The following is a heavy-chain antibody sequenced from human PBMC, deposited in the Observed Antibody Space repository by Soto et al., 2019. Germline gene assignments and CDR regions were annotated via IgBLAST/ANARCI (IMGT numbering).Heavy chain of an antibody. CDR3: ARDNRDYGDYVDAFDI. Sequence: SQTLSLTCAISGDSVSSNSAAWNWIRQSPSRGLEWLGRTYYRSKWYNDYAVSVKSRITINPDTSKNQFSLQLNSVTPEDTAVYYCARDNRDYGDYVDAFDIWGQGTMVTVSS. CDR2: TYYRSKWYN. D-gene: IGHD4-17*01. J-gene: IGHJ3*02. CDR1: GDSVSSNSAA. V-gene: IGHV6-1*01.